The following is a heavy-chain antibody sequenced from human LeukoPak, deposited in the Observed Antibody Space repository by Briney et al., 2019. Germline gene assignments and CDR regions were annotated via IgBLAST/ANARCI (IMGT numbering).Heavy chain of an antibody. CDR3: ARVGPKFSGDYPLYFDY. CDR1: GYTFINYR. Sequence: GASVKVSCKASGYTFINYRISWVRQAPGQGLEWVGWISAYNGDTNCAQKLQGRLTMTTDTSTSTAYMELRSLRSDDTAVYYCARVGPKFSGDYPLYFDYWGQGTLVPVSS. CDR2: ISAYNGDT. D-gene: IGHD4-17*01. V-gene: IGHV1-18*01. J-gene: IGHJ4*02.